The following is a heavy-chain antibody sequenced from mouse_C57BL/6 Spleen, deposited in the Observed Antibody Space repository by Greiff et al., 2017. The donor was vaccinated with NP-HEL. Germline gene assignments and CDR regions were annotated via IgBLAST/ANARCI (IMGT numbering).Heavy chain of an antibody. D-gene: IGHD1-1*01. CDR2: IYPGDGDT. CDR3: ARDYGSSRGAMDY. J-gene: IGHJ4*01. V-gene: IGHV1-82*01. CDR1: GYAFSSSW. Sequence: VQLQQSGPELVKPGASVKISCEASGYAFSSSWMNWVKQRPGKGLEWIGRIYPGDGDTNYNGKFKGKATLTADKSSSTAYMQLSSLTSEDSAVYFCARDYGSSRGAMDYWGQGTSVTVSS.